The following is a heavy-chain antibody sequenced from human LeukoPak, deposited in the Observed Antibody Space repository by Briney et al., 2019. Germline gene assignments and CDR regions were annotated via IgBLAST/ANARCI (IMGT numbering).Heavy chain of an antibody. Sequence: SETLSLTCVVYGRSFSDFYCSWIRQSPGKGLEWIGEINLGGSSNYNPSLKSRVTISVDTSKNQFSLKLSSVTAADTAVYYCARGAPILTGYYDYWGQGTLVTVSS. CDR3: ARGAPILTGYYDY. J-gene: IGHJ4*02. D-gene: IGHD3-9*01. V-gene: IGHV4-34*01. CDR2: INLGGSS. CDR1: GRSFSDFY.